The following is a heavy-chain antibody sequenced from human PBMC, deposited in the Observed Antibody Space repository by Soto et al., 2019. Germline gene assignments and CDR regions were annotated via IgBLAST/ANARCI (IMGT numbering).Heavy chain of an antibody. CDR2: ISSSSSTI. CDR1: GFTFSSYS. D-gene: IGHD4-4*01. Sequence: GGSLRLSCAASGFTFSSYSMNWVRQAPGKGLEWVSYISSSSSTIYYADSVKGRFTISRDNAKNSLYLQMNSLRDEDTAVYYCVSSWDYSNYVGDYWGQGTLVTVSS. J-gene: IGHJ4*02. CDR3: VSSWDYSNYVGDY. V-gene: IGHV3-48*02.